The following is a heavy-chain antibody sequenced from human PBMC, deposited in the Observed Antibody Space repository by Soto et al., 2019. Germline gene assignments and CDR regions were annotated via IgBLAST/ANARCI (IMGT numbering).Heavy chain of an antibody. CDR3: ARSPYIYCSSTSCYYYYYGMDV. J-gene: IGHJ6*02. V-gene: IGHV3-33*01. CDR2: IWYDGSNK. D-gene: IGHD2-2*01. Sequence: QPGGSMRLSCAASGVTFYSYGVHGVRPAPGKGLEWVAVIWYDGSNKYYADSVKGRFTISRDNSKNTLYLQMNSLRAEDTAVYYCARSPYIYCSSTSCYYYYYGMDVWGQGTTVTVSS. CDR1: GVTFYSYG.